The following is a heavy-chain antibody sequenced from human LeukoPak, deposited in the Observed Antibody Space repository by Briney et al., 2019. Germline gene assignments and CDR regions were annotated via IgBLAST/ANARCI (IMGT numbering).Heavy chain of an antibody. V-gene: IGHV3-9*01. D-gene: IGHD3-3*02. CDR1: GFTFDDYA. CDR3: ARVALAGDYYYYMDV. CDR2: ISWNSGSI. J-gene: IGHJ6*03. Sequence: GGSLRLSCAASGFTFDDYAMHWVRQAPGKGLEWVSGISWNSGSIGYADSVKGRFTISRDNAKNSLYLQMNSLRAEDTAVYYCARVALAGDYYYYMDVWGKGTTVTISS.